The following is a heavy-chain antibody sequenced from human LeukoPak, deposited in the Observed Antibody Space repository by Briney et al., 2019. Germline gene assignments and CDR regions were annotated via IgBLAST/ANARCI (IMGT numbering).Heavy chain of an antibody. CDR2: IRYDGSNK. CDR1: GFTFSSYG. V-gene: IGHV3-30*02. CDR3: AKSSIAARKEDWFDP. Sequence: GGSLRLSCAASGFTFSSYGTHWVRQAPGKGLEWVAFIRYDGSNKYYADSVKGRFTISRDNSKSTLYLQMNSLRAEDTAVYYCAKSSIAARKEDWFDPWGQGTLVTVSS. J-gene: IGHJ5*02. D-gene: IGHD6-6*01.